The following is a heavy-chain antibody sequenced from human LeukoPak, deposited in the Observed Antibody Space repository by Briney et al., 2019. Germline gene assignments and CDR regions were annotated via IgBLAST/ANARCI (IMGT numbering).Heavy chain of an antibody. V-gene: IGHV4-4*02. J-gene: IGHJ4*02. CDR1: GGSISSSNW. CDR2: IYYSGST. CDR3: ARARGYSYGKDFDY. Sequence: KSSGTLSLTCAVTGGSISSSNWWSWVRQPPGKGLEWIGYIYYSGSTNYNPSLKSRVTISVDTSKNQFSLKLSSVTAADTAVYYCARARGYSYGKDFDYWGQGTLVTVSS. D-gene: IGHD5-18*01.